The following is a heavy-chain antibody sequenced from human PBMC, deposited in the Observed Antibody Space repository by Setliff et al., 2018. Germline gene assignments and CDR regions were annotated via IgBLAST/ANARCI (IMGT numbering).Heavy chain of an antibody. Sequence: ASVKVSCKASGYTFTSHAMHWVRQAPGQRLEWMGWINTGNDNTKYSQKFQGRVTNTMDTSASTAYMELSDLRSEDTAVYYCARLHCSGSSCYDYWGQGTLVTVSS. CDR1: GYTFTSHA. V-gene: IGHV1-3*04. CDR3: ARLHCSGSSCYDY. D-gene: IGHD2-15*01. J-gene: IGHJ4*02. CDR2: INTGNDNT.